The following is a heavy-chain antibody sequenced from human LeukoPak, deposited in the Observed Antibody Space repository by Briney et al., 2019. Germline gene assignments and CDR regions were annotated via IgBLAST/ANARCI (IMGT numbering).Heavy chain of an antibody. J-gene: IGHJ6*02. CDR1: GFTFSSYE. D-gene: IGHD3-22*01. CDR2: ISSSGSTI. V-gene: IGHV3-48*03. CDR3: ARRQAYYYDSSGYFYYYGMDV. Sequence: QPGGSLRLSCAASGFTFSSYEMNWVRQAPGKGLEWVSYISSSGSTIYYADSVKGRFTISRDNAKNSLYLQMSSLRAEDTAVYYCARRQAYYYDSSGYFYYYGMDVWGQGTTVTVSS.